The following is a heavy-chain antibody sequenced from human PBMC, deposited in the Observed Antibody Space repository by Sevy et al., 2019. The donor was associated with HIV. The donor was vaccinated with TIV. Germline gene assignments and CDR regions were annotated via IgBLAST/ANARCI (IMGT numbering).Heavy chain of an antibody. CDR1: GFTFSSYS. D-gene: IGHD3-10*01. J-gene: IGHJ4*02. CDR2: ISSSSSTI. V-gene: IGHV3-48*01. CDR3: ARDRRGDDY. Sequence: GGSLRLSCAASGFTFSSYSMNWVRQAPGKGLEWVSYISSSSSTIYYADSVKGRFTISRDNAKNSLYLQMNSLRAEDTAVYYCARDRRGDDYRGQGTLVTVSS.